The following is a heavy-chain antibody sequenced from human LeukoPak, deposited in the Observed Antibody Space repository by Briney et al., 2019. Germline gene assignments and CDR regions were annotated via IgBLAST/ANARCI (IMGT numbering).Heavy chain of an antibody. D-gene: IGHD2-21*02. CDR3: ARGYCGGDCHFDY. CDR2: ISSSGSTI. V-gene: IGHV3-48*03. J-gene: IGHJ4*02. Sequence: PGGSLRLSCAASGFTFSSYEMNWVRQAPGKGLEWVSYISSSGSTIYYADSVKGRFTISRDNAKNSLYLQMNSLRAEDTAVYYCARGYCGGDCHFDYWGRGTLVTVSS. CDR1: GFTFSSYE.